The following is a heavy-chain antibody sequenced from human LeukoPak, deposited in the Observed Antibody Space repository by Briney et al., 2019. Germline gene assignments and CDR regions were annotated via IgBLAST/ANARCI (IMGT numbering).Heavy chain of an antibody. CDR1: GFTFSNAW. J-gene: IGHJ4*02. V-gene: IGHV3-15*01. CDR2: IKSKTDGGTT. D-gene: IGHD2-2*01. CDR3: TTRVSSLGYCSSTSCRSADY. Sequence: GGSLRLSCAASGFTFSNAWMSWVRQAPGKGLEWVGRIKSKTDGGTTDYAAPVKGRFTISGDDSKNTLYLQMNSLKTEDTAVYYCTTRVSSLGYCSSTSCRSADYWGQGTLVTVSS.